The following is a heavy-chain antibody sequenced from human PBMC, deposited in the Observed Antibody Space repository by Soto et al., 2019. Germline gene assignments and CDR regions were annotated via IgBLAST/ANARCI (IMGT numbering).Heavy chain of an antibody. J-gene: IGHJ5*02. CDR1: GGSFSGYY. V-gene: IGHV4-34*01. CDR3: AREGGPAAGT. CDR2: INHSGST. D-gene: IGHD6-13*01. Sequence: QVQLQQWGAGLLKPSETLSLTCAVYGGSFSGYYWSWIRQPPGKGLEWIGEINHSGSTNYNPSLKSRVTISIDTSKNQFSLKLSSVTAADTAVYYCAREGGPAAGTWGQGTLVTVSS.